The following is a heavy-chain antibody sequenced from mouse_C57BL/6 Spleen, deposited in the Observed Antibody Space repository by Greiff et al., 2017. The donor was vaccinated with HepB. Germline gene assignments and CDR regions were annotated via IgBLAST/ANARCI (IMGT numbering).Heavy chain of an antibody. D-gene: IGHD1-1*01. J-gene: IGHJ4*01. CDR2: IYPGSGST. CDR1: GYTFTSYW. CDR3: AKRGYGSSYRAMDY. V-gene: IGHV1-55*01. Sequence: QVQLKQPGAELVKPGASVKMSCKASGYTFTSYWITWVKQRPGQGLEWIGDIYPGSGSTNYNEKFKSKATLTVDTSSSTAYMQLSSLTSEDSAVYYCAKRGYGSSYRAMDYWGQGTSVTVSS.